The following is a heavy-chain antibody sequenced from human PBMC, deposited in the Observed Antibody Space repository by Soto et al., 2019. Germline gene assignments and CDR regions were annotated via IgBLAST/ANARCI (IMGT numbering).Heavy chain of an antibody. J-gene: IGHJ4*02. CDR1: GGSFSGYY. CDR2: INHSGST. Sequence: QVQLQQWGAGLLKPSETLSLTCAVYGGSFSGYYWSWIRQPPGKGLEWIGEINHSGSTNYNPSLKSRVTISVDTSKNQFSLKLSSVTAADTAVYYCARGGGYSYGSVFDYWGQGTLVTVSS. CDR3: ARGGGYSYGSVFDY. V-gene: IGHV4-34*01. D-gene: IGHD5-18*01.